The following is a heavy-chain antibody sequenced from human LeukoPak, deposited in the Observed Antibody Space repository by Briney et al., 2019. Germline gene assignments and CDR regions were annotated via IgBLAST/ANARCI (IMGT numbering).Heavy chain of an antibody. V-gene: IGHV4-59*01. CDR1: GGSISSYY. CDR3: ARVRYYYDSSGYYYWYFDL. Sequence: PSETLSLTCTVSGGSISSYYWSWIRQPPGKGLEWIGYIYYSGSTNYNPSLKSRVTISVDTSKNQFSLKLSSVTAADTAVYYCARVRYYYDSSGYYYWYFDLWGRGTLVTASS. J-gene: IGHJ2*01. CDR2: IYYSGST. D-gene: IGHD3-22*01.